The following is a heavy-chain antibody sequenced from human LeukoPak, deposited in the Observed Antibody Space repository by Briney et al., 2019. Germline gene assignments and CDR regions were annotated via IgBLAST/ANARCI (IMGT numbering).Heavy chain of an antibody. CDR1: GGTRSGFH. J-gene: IGHJ4*02. CDR3: ASRMVTYYFDY. D-gene: IGHD2-8*01. V-gene: IGHV4-34*01. CDR2: IDHSGST. Sequence: SETLSFTCAGYGGTRSGFHWSWHRQSPGKELKWIGEIDHSGSTNYNPSLKSRVTISVDTSKNQFSLKLSSVTAADTAVYYCASRMVTYYFDYWGQGTLVSVSS.